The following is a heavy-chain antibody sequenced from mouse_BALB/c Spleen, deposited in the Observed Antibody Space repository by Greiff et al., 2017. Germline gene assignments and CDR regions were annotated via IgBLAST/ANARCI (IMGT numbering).Heavy chain of an antibody. V-gene: IGHV1-4*01. CDR1: GYTFTSYT. CDR2: INPSSGYT. D-gene: IGHD3-2*01. CDR3: ARPCDSSGYVSWFAY. J-gene: IGHJ3*01. Sequence: VQLQQSGAELARPGASVKMSCKASGYTFTSYTMHWVNQRPGQGLEWIGYINPSSGYTNYNQKFKDKATLTADKSSSTAYMQLSSLTSEDSAVYYCARPCDSSGYVSWFAYWGQGTLVTVSA.